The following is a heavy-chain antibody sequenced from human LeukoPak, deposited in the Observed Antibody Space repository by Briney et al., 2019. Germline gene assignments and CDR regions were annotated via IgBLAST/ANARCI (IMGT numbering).Heavy chain of an antibody. CDR3: AKGGSSWYGYDY. Sequence: GSLRLSCAVSGFTISSYAMSWVRQAPGKGLEWVSAISRSGGSTYYADSVKGRFTISRDNSKNTLYLQMNSLRAEDTAFYYCAKGGSSWYGYDYWGQGTLVTVSS. V-gene: IGHV3-23*01. CDR2: ISRSGGST. J-gene: IGHJ4*02. D-gene: IGHD6-13*01. CDR1: GFTISSYA.